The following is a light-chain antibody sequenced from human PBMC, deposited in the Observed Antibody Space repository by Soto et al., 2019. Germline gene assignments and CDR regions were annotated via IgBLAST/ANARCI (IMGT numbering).Light chain of an antibody. CDR1: QSVSSNF. Sequence: EIVLTQSPGTLSSSPGERATLSCRASQSVSSNFLAWYQQKPGQTPRLLISGATSRAPGIQDRFSGSWSGTDFSLTVSRLEPEGVAGYYCQQYGSSPTFGQGTKVEMK. CDR2: GAT. V-gene: IGKV3-20*01. J-gene: IGKJ1*01. CDR3: QQYGSSPT.